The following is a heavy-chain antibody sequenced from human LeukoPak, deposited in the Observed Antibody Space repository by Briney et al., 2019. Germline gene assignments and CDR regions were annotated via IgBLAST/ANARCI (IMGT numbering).Heavy chain of an antibody. Sequence: ASVKVSCKASGYTFTSYGISWVRQAPGQGLEWMGWISAYNGNTNYAQKLQGRVTMTTDTSTSTAYMELRSLRSDDTAVYYCARHFFSPTMVRGVIVYYFDYWGQGTLVTVSS. V-gene: IGHV1-18*01. CDR3: ARHFFSPTMVRGVIVYYFDY. J-gene: IGHJ4*02. CDR1: GYTFTSYG. CDR2: ISAYNGNT. D-gene: IGHD3-10*01.